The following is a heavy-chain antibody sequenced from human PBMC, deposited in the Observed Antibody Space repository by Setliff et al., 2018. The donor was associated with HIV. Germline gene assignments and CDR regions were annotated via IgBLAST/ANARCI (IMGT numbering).Heavy chain of an antibody. Sequence: GASVKVSCKASGYTFTKYAMHWVRQAPGQRLEWMGWINTGNGNTKYSQKVQGRVTITRDTSATTVYMEVNSLRSEDTAVYYCARDFPSPDYSSSWAHLYYHYGMDVWGQGTTVTVSS. D-gene: IGHD6-13*01. CDR2: INTGNGNT. CDR1: GYTFTKYA. J-gene: IGHJ6*02. CDR3: ARDFPSPDYSSSWAHLYYHYGMDV. V-gene: IGHV1-3*04.